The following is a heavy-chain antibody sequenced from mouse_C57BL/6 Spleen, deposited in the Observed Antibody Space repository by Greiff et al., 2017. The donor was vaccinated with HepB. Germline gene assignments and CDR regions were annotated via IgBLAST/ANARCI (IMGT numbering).Heavy chain of an antibody. J-gene: IGHJ2*01. Sequence: DVKLVESGGGLVKPGGSLKLSCAASGFTFSSYAMSWVRQTPEKRLEWVATISDGGSYTYYPDNVKGRFTISRDNAKNNLYLQMSHLKSEDTAMYYCARDRKGSGYVDYWGQGTTLTVSS. D-gene: IGHD3-2*02. CDR1: GFTFSSYA. CDR2: ISDGGSYT. V-gene: IGHV5-4*01. CDR3: ARDRKGSGYVDY.